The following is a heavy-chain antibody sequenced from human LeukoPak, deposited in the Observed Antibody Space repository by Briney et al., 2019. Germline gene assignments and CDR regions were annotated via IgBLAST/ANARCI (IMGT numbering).Heavy chain of an antibody. CDR3: ARTGYTGYDFDY. Sequence: SETLSLTCTVSGGTITSNEDWGWIRPPQGKGLEWIGNIYYSGMTYHNPSLKSRVTMSVDTSKNQLSLKLSSVTAADTAVYYSARTGYTGYDFDYLGQGTLVTVSS. D-gene: IGHD5-12*01. J-gene: IGHJ4*02. V-gene: IGHV4-39*01. CDR1: GGTITSNED. CDR2: IYYSGMT.